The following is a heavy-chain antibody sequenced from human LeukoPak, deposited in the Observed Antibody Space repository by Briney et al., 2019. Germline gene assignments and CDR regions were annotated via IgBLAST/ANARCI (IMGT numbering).Heavy chain of an antibody. CDR1: GFTFSSYS. V-gene: IGHV3-48*01. Sequence: GGSLRLSCAASGFTFSSYSMNWVRQAPGKGLEWVSYISSSSSTIYYADSVKGRFTISRDNAKNSLYLQMNSLRAEDTAVYYCAKASFGVVTALDYWGQGTLVTVSS. D-gene: IGHD3-3*01. CDR3: AKASFGVVTALDY. CDR2: ISSSSSTI. J-gene: IGHJ4*02.